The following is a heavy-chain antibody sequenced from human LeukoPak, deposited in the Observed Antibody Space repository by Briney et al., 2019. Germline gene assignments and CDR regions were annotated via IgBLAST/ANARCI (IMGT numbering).Heavy chain of an antibody. Sequence: ASVKVSCKASGGTFSSYAISWVRQAPGQGLEWMGGIIPIFGTANYAQKFQGRVTITADESTSTAYMELSSLRSEDTAVYYCARDGGSGSYPNWFDPWGQGTLVTASS. CDR1: GGTFSSYA. CDR2: IIPIFGTA. CDR3: ARDGGSGSYPNWFDP. D-gene: IGHD3-10*01. V-gene: IGHV1-69*13. J-gene: IGHJ5*02.